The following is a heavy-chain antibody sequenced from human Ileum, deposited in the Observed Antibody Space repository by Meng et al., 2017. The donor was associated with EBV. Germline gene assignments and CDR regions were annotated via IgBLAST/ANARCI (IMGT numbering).Heavy chain of an antibody. D-gene: IGHD4-17*01. CDR3: ARGAYRGTVTTPSGN. CDR2: INAGNGNT. CDR1: GYTFTSYA. J-gene: IGHJ4*02. V-gene: IGHV1-3*01. Sequence: QVQLLQSGAEVKKPGASVKVSCKASGYTFTSYAMHWVRQAPGQRLEWMGWINAGNGNTKYSQKFQGRVTITRDTSASTAYMELSSLRSEDTAVYYCARGAYRGTVTTPSGNWGQGTLVTSPQ.